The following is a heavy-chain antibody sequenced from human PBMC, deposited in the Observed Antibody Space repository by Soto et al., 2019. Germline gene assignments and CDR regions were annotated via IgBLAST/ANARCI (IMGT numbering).Heavy chain of an antibody. CDR2: IFSSGST. V-gene: IGHV4-4*07. CDR3: ARDQGVVVTADNWFDP. Sequence: SETLSLTCTVSGGSITDYSWVWIRQPAGKGLEWIGRIFSSGSTNYNPSLKGRITMSLETYKNQFSLKLNSATATDTAVYFCARDQGVVVTADNWFDPWGQGILVTVSS. J-gene: IGHJ5*02. CDR1: GGSITDYS. D-gene: IGHD2-21*02.